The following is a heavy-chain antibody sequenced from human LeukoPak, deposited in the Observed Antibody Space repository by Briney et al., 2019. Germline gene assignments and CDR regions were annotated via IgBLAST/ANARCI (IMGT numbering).Heavy chain of an antibody. CDR2: IYTRGST. J-gene: IGHJ4*02. V-gene: IGHV4-61*02. CDR3: ARDDVGIAAAGGIY. CDR1: GGSISSGSYY. Sequence: SETLSLTCTVSGGSISSGSYYWSWVQQPAGKGLEWIGRIYTRGSTTYNPSLQSRVTISLDKSKNLFSLNLSSVTAADTAVYYCARDDVGIAAAGGIYWGQGTLVTVSS. D-gene: IGHD6-13*01.